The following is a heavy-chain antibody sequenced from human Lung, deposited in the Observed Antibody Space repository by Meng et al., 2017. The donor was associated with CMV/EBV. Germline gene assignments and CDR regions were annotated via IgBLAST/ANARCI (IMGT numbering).Heavy chain of an antibody. Sequence: GGSXRLXCVASGFTFDDYAMHWVRQAPGKGLEWVSGISWNHGNIAYADSVKGRFTISRDNRKNSLYLQMNSLRPEDTAVYYCAKDMIAATGVGYRYYYYAMDVXGQGXTVTVSS. J-gene: IGHJ6*02. V-gene: IGHV3-9*01. D-gene: IGHD6-13*01. CDR3: AKDMIAATGVGYRYYYYAMDV. CDR2: ISWNHGNI. CDR1: GFTFDDYA.